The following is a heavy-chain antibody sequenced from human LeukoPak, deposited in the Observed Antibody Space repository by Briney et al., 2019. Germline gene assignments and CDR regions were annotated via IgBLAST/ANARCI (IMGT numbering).Heavy chain of an antibody. D-gene: IGHD6-13*01. V-gene: IGHV5-51*01. Sequence: GESLKISCKGSGYSFTSHWIAWVRQMPGKGLEWMGIIYPGDSDTRYSPSFQGQVTIPADKSISTAYVQWSSLKASDTAMYYCARRAGYSSSWYYFDYWGQGTLVTVSS. CDR1: GYSFTSHW. CDR2: IYPGDSDT. CDR3: ARRAGYSSSWYYFDY. J-gene: IGHJ4*02.